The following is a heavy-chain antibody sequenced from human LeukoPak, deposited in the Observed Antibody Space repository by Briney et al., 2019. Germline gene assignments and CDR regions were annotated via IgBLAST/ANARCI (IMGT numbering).Heavy chain of an antibody. CDR2: IKQDGSEK. Sequence: GGSLRLSCAASGFTFSSYWMSWVRQAPGKGLEWVANIKQDGSEKYYVDSVKGRFTISRDNAKNSLYLQMNSLRAEDTAVYYCARDSLTYDSSGYYWFYYYHMDVWGKGTTVTVSS. CDR1: GFTFSSYW. J-gene: IGHJ6*03. D-gene: IGHD3-22*01. CDR3: ARDSLTYDSSGYYWFYYYHMDV. V-gene: IGHV3-7*01.